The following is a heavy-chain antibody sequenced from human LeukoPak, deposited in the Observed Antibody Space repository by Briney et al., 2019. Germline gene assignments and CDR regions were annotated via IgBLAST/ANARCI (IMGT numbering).Heavy chain of an antibody. V-gene: IGHV3-7*01. J-gene: IGHJ3*02. CDR3: ARKGGIYCNDGCFHDAFDI. Sequence: GGSLRLSCAASGFTFNNYWMNWGREAAGQGLEGVTNINGDGSESHSVDSVKGRFTISRDNAKNSLYLQMNSLRGEDTAVYYCARKGGIYCNDGCFHDAFDIWGQGTTVTVSS. CDR1: GFTFNNYW. D-gene: IGHD2/OR15-2a*01. CDR2: INGDGSES.